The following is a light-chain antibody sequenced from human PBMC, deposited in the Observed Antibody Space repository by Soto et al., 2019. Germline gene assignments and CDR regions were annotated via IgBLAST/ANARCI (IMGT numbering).Light chain of an antibody. V-gene: IGKV1-5*01. J-gene: IGKJ2*01. CDR1: QSISSW. CDR2: DAS. Sequence: DIQMTQSPSTLSASVGDRVTITCRASQSISSWLAWYQKKPGKAPKLLIYDASSLESGVPSRFSGSGSGTEFTLTISSLQPDDFASDYCQQYNSYPRTFGQGTKLEIK. CDR3: QQYNSYPRT.